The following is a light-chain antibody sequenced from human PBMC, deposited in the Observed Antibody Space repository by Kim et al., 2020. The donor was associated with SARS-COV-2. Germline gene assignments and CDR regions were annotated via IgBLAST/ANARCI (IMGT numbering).Light chain of an antibody. J-gene: IGKJ1*01. Sequence: DIQMTQSPSSLSASVGDGVTITCRAGQDISNHLAWYQQKPGKVPKVLISAASALQSGVPSRFSGSRSGTDFTLTISSLQTEDVATYYCQKYDNAPWTFGQGTKVEIK. CDR1: QDISNH. V-gene: IGKV1-27*01. CDR2: AAS. CDR3: QKYDNAPWT.